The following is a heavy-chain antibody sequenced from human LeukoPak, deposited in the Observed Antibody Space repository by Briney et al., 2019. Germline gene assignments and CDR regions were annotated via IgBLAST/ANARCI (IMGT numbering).Heavy chain of an antibody. CDR2: IRSKADSYTT. V-gene: IGHV3-73*01. CDR3: RAAADLNDY. J-gene: IGHJ4*02. CDR1: GFTFSGSA. D-gene: IGHD6-13*01. Sequence: PGGSLKLSCAASGFTFSGSAMHWVRQASGKGLEWLGRIRSKADSYTTAYAASVKGWFIVSRDDSKNTAYLQMNSLKTEDTAVYYCRAAADLNDYWGQGTLVTVSS.